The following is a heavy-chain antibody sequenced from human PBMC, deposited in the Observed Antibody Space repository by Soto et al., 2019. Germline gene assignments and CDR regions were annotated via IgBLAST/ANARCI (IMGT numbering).Heavy chain of an antibody. D-gene: IGHD4-17*01. V-gene: IGHV3-23*01. Sequence: EMQLLESGGNFVQPGGSLRLSCVASGLTFRSYTMTWVRQAPGKGLEWVSAITGRGDSTYYADSVTGRFAVSRDNSRNTLFLQMNSLRVEDTAVYYCASRTSYGDGWLDPWGQGTLVTVSS. CDR1: GLTFRSYT. CDR2: ITGRGDST. CDR3: ASRTSYGDGWLDP. J-gene: IGHJ5*02.